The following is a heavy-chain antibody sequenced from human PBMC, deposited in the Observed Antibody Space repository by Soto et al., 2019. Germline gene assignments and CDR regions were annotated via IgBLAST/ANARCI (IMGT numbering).Heavy chain of an antibody. CDR3: ARRKDIVVVPAARRKYNWFDP. D-gene: IGHD2-2*01. V-gene: IGHV4-34*01. CDR2: INHSGST. CDR1: GGSFSGYY. J-gene: IGHJ5*02. Sequence: QVQLQQWGAGLLKPSETLSLTCAVYGGSFSGYYWSWIRQPPGKGLEWIGEINHSGSTNYNPSLKGRVTISVDTSKNQFSLKLSSVTAADTAVYYCARRKDIVVVPAARRKYNWFDPWGQGTLVTVSS.